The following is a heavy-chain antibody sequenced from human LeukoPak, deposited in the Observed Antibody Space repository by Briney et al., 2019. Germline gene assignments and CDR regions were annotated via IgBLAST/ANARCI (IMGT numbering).Heavy chain of an antibody. CDR1: GCSISSYY. CDR2: VHSSGST. CDR3: VRLFAVGTTFAFDI. D-gene: IGHD1-26*01. Sequence: SETLSLTCTVSGCSISSYYWSWIRQPAGKGLEYIGRVHSSGSTHYIPSLRSRLTMSVDTSKNQFSLTLTSLTPADTAVYCCVRLFAVGTTFAFDIWGQGTMVTVSS. J-gene: IGHJ3*02. V-gene: IGHV4-4*07.